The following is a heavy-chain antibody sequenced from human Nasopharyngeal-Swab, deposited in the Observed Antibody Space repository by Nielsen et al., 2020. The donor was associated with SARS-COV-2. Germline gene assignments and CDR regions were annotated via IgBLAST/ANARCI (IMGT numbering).Heavy chain of an antibody. CDR2: IDYIGYT. CDR3: ARAPPANYGTRRELDFAY. Sequence: SESLSLTWTVSGGAMNGANHYWSWPRQHPGKGLEWSGDIDYIGYTYYNPYLESRVSMSIDTSTNQFSLKLSSVTAADTAVYFCARAPPANYGTRRELDFAYWGQGPLVTVSS. CDR1: GGAMNGANHY. D-gene: IGHD3-10*01. V-gene: IGHV4-31*02. J-gene: IGHJ4*02.